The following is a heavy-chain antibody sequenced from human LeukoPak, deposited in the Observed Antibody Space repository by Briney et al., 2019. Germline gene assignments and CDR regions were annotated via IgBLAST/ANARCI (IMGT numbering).Heavy chain of an antibody. CDR3: TREGTVVVGDAFDL. CDR2: ISSSGSYI. Sequence: GGSLRLSCAASGFTLRSYAMSWVRQAPGKGLGWVSSISSSGSYISHADSVKGRFSISRDSANNSLTLQMNSLRAEDTAVYYCTREGTVVVGDAFDLWGQGTLVTVSS. J-gene: IGHJ3*01. CDR1: GFTLRSYA. V-gene: IGHV3-21*01. D-gene: IGHD2-15*01.